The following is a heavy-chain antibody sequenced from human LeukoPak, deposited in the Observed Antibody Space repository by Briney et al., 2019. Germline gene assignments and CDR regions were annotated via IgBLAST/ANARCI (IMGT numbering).Heavy chain of an antibody. D-gene: IGHD6-19*01. CDR2: IYSGGST. J-gene: IGHJ4*02. CDR3: ARDRRYSSGHDY. Sequence: PGGSLRLSCAASGFTVSSNYMSWVRQAPGKGLEWVSVIYSGGSTYYADSVKGRFTISRDNSKNTLYLQMNSLRAEDTAVYYCARDRRYSSGHDYWGQGTLVTVSS. V-gene: IGHV3-66*01. CDR1: GFTVSSNY.